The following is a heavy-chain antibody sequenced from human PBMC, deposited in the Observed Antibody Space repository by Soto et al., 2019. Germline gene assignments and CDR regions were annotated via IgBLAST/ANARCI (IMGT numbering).Heavy chain of an antibody. J-gene: IGHJ4*02. Sequence: SETLSLTCTFSGGSISSYYWSWIRQPPGKGLEWIGYIYYSGSTNYNPSLKSRVTISVDTSKNQFSLKLSSVTAADTAVYYCARAVRKYGDYFDYWGQGTLVTVSS. CDR2: IYYSGST. D-gene: IGHD3-10*01. CDR1: GGSISSYY. CDR3: ARAVRKYGDYFDY. V-gene: IGHV4-59*01.